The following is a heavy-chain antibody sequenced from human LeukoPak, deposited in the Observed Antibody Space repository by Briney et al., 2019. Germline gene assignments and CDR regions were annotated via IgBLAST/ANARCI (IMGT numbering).Heavy chain of an antibody. J-gene: IGHJ6*02. Sequence: SETLSLTCTVSGGSLSSYYWSWIRQPAGKGLEWIGRIYTSGSTNYNPSLKSRVTMSVDTSKNQFSLKLSSVTAADTAVYYCARDHSSGWYQDGIDVCGQGTTVTVSS. D-gene: IGHD6-19*01. CDR1: GGSLSSYY. V-gene: IGHV4-4*07. CDR3: ARDHSSGWYQDGIDV. CDR2: IYTSGST.